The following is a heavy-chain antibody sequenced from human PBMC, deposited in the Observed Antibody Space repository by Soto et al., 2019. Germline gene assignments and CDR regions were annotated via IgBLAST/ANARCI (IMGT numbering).Heavy chain of an antibody. V-gene: IGHV4-59*08. CDR3: ARQVGPLAAAGPVAISFDY. D-gene: IGHD6-13*01. CDR2: IYYSGST. J-gene: IGHJ4*02. Sequence: SETLSLTCTVSGGSISSYYWSWIRQPPGKGLEWIGYIYYSGSTNYNPSLKSRVTISVDTSKNQFSLKLSSVTAADTAVYYCARQVGPLAAAGPVAISFDYWGQGTLVTVSS. CDR1: GGSISSYY.